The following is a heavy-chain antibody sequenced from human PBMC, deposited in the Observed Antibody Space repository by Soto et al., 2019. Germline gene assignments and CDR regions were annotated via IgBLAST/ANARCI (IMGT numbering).Heavy chain of an antibody. Sequence: SETLSLTCAVYGGSFSGYYWSWIRQPPGKGLEWIGEINHSGSTNYNPSLKSRVTISVDTSKNQFSLKLSSVTAADTAVYYCARYCTNGVCSGDAFDIWGQGTMVTVSS. D-gene: IGHD2-8*01. CDR2: INHSGST. V-gene: IGHV4-34*01. CDR3: ARYCTNGVCSGDAFDI. CDR1: GGSFSGYY. J-gene: IGHJ3*02.